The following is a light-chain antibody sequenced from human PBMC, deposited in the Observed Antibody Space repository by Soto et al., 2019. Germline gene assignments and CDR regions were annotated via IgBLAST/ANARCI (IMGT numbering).Light chain of an antibody. CDR1: QNVYINS. CDR3: QQYGVSPLT. CDR2: GAS. Sequence: EIVLTQSPGTLSLSPGERVTLSCRASQNVYINSLAWYQQQPGQTPRLLIYGASTRAAAVPDRCSGSGSGTYFALSIDGLEHEYFAIYYWQQYGVSPLTFGPGTRLD. J-gene: IGKJ3*01. V-gene: IGKV3-20*01.